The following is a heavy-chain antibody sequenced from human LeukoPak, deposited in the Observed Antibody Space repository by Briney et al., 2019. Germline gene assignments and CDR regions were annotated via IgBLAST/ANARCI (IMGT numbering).Heavy chain of an antibody. D-gene: IGHD3-22*01. CDR3: ARDLYYYDSSGLPAGY. Sequence: ASVKVSCKASGYTFTSYGISWVRQAPGQGLEWMGWISAYNGNTNYAQKLQGRVTMTTDTSTSTAYMELRSLRSDDTAVYYCARDLYYYDSSGLPAGYWGQGTLATVSS. J-gene: IGHJ4*02. V-gene: IGHV1-18*01. CDR1: GYTFTSYG. CDR2: ISAYNGNT.